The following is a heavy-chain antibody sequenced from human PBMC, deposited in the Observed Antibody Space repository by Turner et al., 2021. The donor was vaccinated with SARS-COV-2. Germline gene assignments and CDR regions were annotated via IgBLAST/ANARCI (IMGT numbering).Heavy chain of an antibody. J-gene: IGHJ1*01. D-gene: IGHD2-15*01. V-gene: IGHV3-30*18. CDR3: AKQQGRYCSGGSGLTGYFQH. Sequence: QVQLVESGGGVVQPGRSLRLSCAASGFTFSSYGMNWVRQAPGKGVEWVAVISYDGSNKYYADSVKGRFTISRDNSKNTLYLQMNSLRAEDTAVYYCAKQQGRYCSGGSGLTGYFQHWGQGTLVTVSS. CDR2: ISYDGSNK. CDR1: GFTFSSYG.